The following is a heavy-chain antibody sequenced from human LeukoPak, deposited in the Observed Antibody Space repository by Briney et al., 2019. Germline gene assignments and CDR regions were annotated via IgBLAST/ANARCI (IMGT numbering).Heavy chain of an antibody. V-gene: IGHV1-8*01. Sequence: ASVKVSCKASGYTFTSYDINWVRQATGQGLEWMGWMNPNSGNTTYAQKFQGRVTMTRNTSISTAYMELSSLRSEDTAVYYCARLYTMVRGVDFWGRGTLVTVSS. J-gene: IGHJ2*01. CDR3: ARLYTMVRGVDF. CDR2: MNPNSGNT. D-gene: IGHD3-10*01. CDR1: GYTFTSYD.